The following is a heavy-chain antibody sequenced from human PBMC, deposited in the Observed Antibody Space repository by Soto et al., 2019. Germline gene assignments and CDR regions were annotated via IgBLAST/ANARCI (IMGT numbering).Heavy chain of an antibody. V-gene: IGHV1-2*04. Sequence: ASVKVSCKASGYTFTGYYIHWVRQAPGQGLEWMGWINPNSGGTNYAQKFQGWVTMTRDTSISTAYMELSRLRSDDTAVYYCARSSGPYYYYYMDVWGKGTTVTVSS. J-gene: IGHJ6*03. CDR3: ARSSGPYYYYYMDV. CDR1: GYTFTGYY. CDR2: INPNSGGT.